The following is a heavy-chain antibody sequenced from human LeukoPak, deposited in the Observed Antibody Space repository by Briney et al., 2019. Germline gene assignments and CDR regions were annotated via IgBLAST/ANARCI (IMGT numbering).Heavy chain of an antibody. CDR1: GGSISSGGYS. Sequence: SETLSLTCAVSGGSISSGGYSWSWIRQPPGKGLEWIGYIYHSGSTYYNPSLKSRVTISVDKSKNQFSLKLSSVTAADTAVYYCASRDYWGQGTLVTVSS. J-gene: IGHJ4*02. CDR3: ASRDY. V-gene: IGHV4-30-2*01. CDR2: IYHSGST.